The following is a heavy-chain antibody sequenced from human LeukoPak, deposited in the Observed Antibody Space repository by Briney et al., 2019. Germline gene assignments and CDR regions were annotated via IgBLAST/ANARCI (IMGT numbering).Heavy chain of an antibody. Sequence: GGSLRLSCAASGFTFSTYAMTWVRQAPGKGLEWLSSISPMGDYIYYVDSVKGRFTVSRDNAKNSLYLQMHSLRAEDTAVYYCGRQSARHVVAAANPFDSWGRGTLVTVSS. J-gene: IGHJ4*02. CDR1: GFTFSTYA. V-gene: IGHV3-21*01. D-gene: IGHD2-21*02. CDR3: GRQSARHVVAAANPFDS. CDR2: ISPMGDYI.